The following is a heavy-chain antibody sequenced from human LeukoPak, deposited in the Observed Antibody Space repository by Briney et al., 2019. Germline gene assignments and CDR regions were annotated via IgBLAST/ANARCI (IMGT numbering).Heavy chain of an antibody. CDR3: AREGRGQQLTPIDY. D-gene: IGHD6-13*01. Sequence: PSETLSLTCTVSGGSISGYYCSWIRQPPGKGLQWIGSIFYSGSTYYNPSLKSRVTISVDTSTNQFSLKVNSLTTADTAVYYCAREGRGQQLTPIDYWGPGALVTVSS. J-gene: IGHJ4*02. V-gene: IGHV4-39*07. CDR2: IFYSGST. CDR1: GGSISGYY.